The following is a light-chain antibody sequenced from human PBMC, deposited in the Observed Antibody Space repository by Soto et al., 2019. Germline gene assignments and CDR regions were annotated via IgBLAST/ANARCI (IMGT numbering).Light chain of an antibody. V-gene: IGKV1-5*03. Sequence: DIQVTQSPSTLSASVGDRITITCRASQGISSWLAWYQQKPGKAPNLLIYKASSLESGVPSRFSGSGSGTEFTLTISSLQPDDFATYYCQQYNTYPLTFGGGTKVEIK. J-gene: IGKJ4*01. CDR1: QGISSW. CDR3: QQYNTYPLT. CDR2: KAS.